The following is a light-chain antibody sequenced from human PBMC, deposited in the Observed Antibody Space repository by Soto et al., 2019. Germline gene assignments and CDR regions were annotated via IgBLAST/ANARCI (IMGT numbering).Light chain of an antibody. CDR2: GVT. CDR3: SSHTSSATLYV. Sequence: QSALPQPASVSGSPGQSITISCTGTSSDIGGYNYVSWYQQHPGKAPKLMIYGVTNRPSGVSNRFSGSKSGNTASLTISGLQAEDEADYYCSSHTSSATLYVFGTGTKVTVL. V-gene: IGLV2-14*01. J-gene: IGLJ1*01. CDR1: SSDIGGYNY.